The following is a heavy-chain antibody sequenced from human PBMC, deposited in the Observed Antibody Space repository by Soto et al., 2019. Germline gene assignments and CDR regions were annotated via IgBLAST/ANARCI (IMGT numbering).Heavy chain of an antibody. CDR1: GFTFSSYA. Sequence: EVQLLDSGGGLVQPGGSLRLSCAASGFTFSSYAMSWVRQAPGKGLEWVSAISGSGAATYYADSVKGRFTISRDNSKNTLYLQMNSLRAEDTALYYCAKDGRIVLVPAAIGISWFDPWGQGTLVTVSS. V-gene: IGHV3-23*01. CDR3: AKDGRIVLVPAAIGISWFDP. D-gene: IGHD2-2*01. CDR2: ISGSGAAT. J-gene: IGHJ5*02.